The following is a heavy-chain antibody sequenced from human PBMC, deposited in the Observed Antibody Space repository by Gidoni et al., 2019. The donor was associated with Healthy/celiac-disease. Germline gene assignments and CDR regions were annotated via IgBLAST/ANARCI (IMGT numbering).Heavy chain of an antibody. CDR2: INWNGGST. V-gene: IGHV3-20*04. Sequence: EVQLVESGGGVLRPGGSLRLPCAASGFTFDDYAMRWVRQAPGKGLAWVSGINWNGGSTGYADSVKGRFTISRDNAKNSLYLQMNSLRAEDTALYYCARGLGWVAVAGPFDYWGQGTLVTASS. CDR3: ARGLGWVAVAGPFDY. D-gene: IGHD6-19*01. CDR1: GFTFDDYA. J-gene: IGHJ4*02.